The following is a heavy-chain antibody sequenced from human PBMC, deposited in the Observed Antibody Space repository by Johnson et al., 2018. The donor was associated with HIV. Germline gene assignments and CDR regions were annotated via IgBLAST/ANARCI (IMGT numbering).Heavy chain of an antibody. V-gene: IGHV3-30*02. J-gene: IGHJ3*02. CDR3: AKDLVVVTARGAFDI. CDR1: GFTVSSNY. Sequence: QVHLVESGGGLVQPGGSLRLSYAASGFTVSSNYMSWVRQAPGKGLEWVAFIRYDGSNKYFADSVKGRFTISRDNSKNTLYLQMNSLRAEDTAVYYCAKDLVVVTARGAFDIWGQGTMVTVSS. CDR2: IRYDGSNK. D-gene: IGHD2-21*02.